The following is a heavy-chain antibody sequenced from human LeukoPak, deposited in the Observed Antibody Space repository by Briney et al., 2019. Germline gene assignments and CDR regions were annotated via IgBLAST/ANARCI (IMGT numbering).Heavy chain of an antibody. CDR1: GSIFGSYG. V-gene: IGHV3-33*01. CDR3: VGASAEGYFDS. D-gene: IGHD2-2*01. Sequence: GGSLRLSCAASGSIFGSYGMHWVRQAPGKGLEWVAVIWNDGSKEFYADSVKGRFTISRDNSKNRLALQMNSLRAEDTAMYYCVGASAEGYFDSWGQGTMVTVSA. J-gene: IGHJ4*02. CDR2: IWNDGSKE.